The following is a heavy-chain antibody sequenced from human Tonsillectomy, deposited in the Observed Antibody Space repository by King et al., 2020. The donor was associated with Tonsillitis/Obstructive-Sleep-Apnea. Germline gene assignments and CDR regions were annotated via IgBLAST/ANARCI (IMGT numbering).Heavy chain of an antibody. Sequence: VQLVESGGGLVQPGGSLRLSCSASGFTFSSYAMHWVRQAPGKGLEYVSAISSNGGSTYYADSVKGRFTISRDNSKNTLYLQMSSLRAEDTAVYYCVKGGDCSSISCYGDYWGQGTLVTVSS. V-gene: IGHV3-64D*06. J-gene: IGHJ4*02. CDR1: GFTFSSYA. CDR3: VKGGDCSSISCYGDY. D-gene: IGHD2-2*01. CDR2: ISSNGGST.